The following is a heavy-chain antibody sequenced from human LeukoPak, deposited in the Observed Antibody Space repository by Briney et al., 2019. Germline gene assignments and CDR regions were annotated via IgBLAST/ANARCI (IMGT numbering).Heavy chain of an antibody. V-gene: IGHV4-59*01. CDR3: ARSITMVRGVMAYFDY. Sequence: SETLSLTCTVSGGSISSYYWSWIRQPPGKGLEWIGYIYYSGSTNYNPSLKSRVTISVDTSKNQFSLKLSSVTAADTAVYYCARSITMVRGVMAYFDYWGQGTLVTVSS. D-gene: IGHD3-10*01. CDR2: IYYSGST. CDR1: GGSISSYY. J-gene: IGHJ4*02.